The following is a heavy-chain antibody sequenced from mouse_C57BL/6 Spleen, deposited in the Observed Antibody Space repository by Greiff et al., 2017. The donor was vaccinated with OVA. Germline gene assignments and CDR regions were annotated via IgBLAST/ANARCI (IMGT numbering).Heavy chain of an antibody. Sequence: QVQLQQPGAELVMPGASVKLSCKASGYTFTSYWMHWVKQRPGQGLEWIGEIDPSDSYTNYNQKFKGKSTLTVDKSSSTAYMQLSSLTSEDSAVYYCAHGKGDYAMDYWGQGTSVTVSS. D-gene: IGHD2-1*01. CDR3: AHGKGDYAMDY. CDR1: GYTFTSYW. V-gene: IGHV1-69*01. CDR2: IDPSDSYT. J-gene: IGHJ4*01.